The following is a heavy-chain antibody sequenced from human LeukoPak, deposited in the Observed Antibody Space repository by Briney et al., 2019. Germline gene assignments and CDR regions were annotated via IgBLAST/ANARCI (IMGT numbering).Heavy chain of an antibody. D-gene: IGHD3-22*01. V-gene: IGHV4-4*07. CDR2: IYTSGST. CDR1: GGSISSYY. CDR3: ARARNYYDSSDYYYEGDAFDI. Sequence: SETLSLTCTVSGGSISSYYWSWIRQPAGKGLEWIGRIYTSGSTNYNPSLKSRVTISVDTSKNQFSLKLSSVTAADTAVYFCARARNYYDSSDYYYEGDAFDIWGQGTMVTVSS. J-gene: IGHJ3*02.